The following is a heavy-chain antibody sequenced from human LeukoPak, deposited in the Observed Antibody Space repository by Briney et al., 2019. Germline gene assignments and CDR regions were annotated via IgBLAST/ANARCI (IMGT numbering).Heavy chain of an antibody. CDR3: AIEYSGYDYDYYYYMDV. D-gene: IGHD5-12*01. CDR2: ISSSSSYI. J-gene: IGHJ6*03. CDR1: GFTFSSYS. V-gene: IGHV3-21*01. Sequence: PGGSLRLSCAASGFTFSSYSMNWVRQAPGKGLEWVSSISSSSSYIYYADSVKGRFTISRDNAKNSLYLQMNSLRAEDTAVYYCAIEYSGYDYDYYYYMDVWGKGTTVTVSS.